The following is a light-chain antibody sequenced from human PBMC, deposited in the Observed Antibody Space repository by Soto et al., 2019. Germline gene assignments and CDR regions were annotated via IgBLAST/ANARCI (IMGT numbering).Light chain of an antibody. CDR3: SSYSGPTTFYD. J-gene: IGLJ1*01. Sequence: QSALTQPASVSGSPGQSITISCTGTSSDVGTYTLVSWYQHHPGKAPKLVIYEVNKRPAGVSKRFSGSKSGDTASLTISGLQADDEAGYYCSSYSGPTTFYDFGTGTKVTVL. V-gene: IGLV2-23*02. CDR1: SSDVGTYTL. CDR2: EVN.